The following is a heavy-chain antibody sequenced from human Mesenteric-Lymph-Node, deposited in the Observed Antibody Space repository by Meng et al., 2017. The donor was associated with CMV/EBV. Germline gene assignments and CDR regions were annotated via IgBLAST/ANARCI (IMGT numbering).Heavy chain of an antibody. J-gene: IGHJ4*02. CDR3: ARVLFSYGLGARFDF. CDR2: IYYSGST. D-gene: IGHD5-18*01. Sequence: SETLSLTCTVSGGSISSSSYYWGWIRQPPGKGLEWIGSIYYSGSTYYNPSLKSRVTISADTSKNQFSLKLSSVTAADTAVYYCARVLFSYGLGARFDFWGQGTLVTVSS. V-gene: IGHV4-39*07. CDR1: GGSISSSSYY.